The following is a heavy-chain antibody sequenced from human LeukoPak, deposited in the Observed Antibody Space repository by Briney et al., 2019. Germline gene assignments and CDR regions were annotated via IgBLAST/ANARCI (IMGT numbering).Heavy chain of an antibody. CDR2: ISSSSSYI. Sequence: GGSLRLSCAASGFTFSSYSMNWVRQAPGKGLEWVSSISSSSSYIYYADSVKGRFTISRGNAKNSLYLQMNSLRAEDTAVYYCARDEGATIGYYYYGMDVWGQGTTVTVSS. CDR1: GFTFSSYS. J-gene: IGHJ6*02. V-gene: IGHV3-21*01. D-gene: IGHD1-26*01. CDR3: ARDEGATIGYYYYGMDV.